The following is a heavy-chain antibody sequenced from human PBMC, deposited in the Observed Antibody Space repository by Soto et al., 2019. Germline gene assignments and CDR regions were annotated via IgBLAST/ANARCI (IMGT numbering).Heavy chain of an antibody. CDR1: GFTFSNYA. J-gene: IGHJ4*02. CDR3: AKGLSASYYDILTGPDY. Sequence: GGSLRLSCAASGFTFSNYAMNWVRQAPGKGLEWVSVMSGSGSTTYYADSVKGRFTISRDNSKNTVYLQMNSLRAEDTAVYYCAKGLSASYYDILTGPDYWGQGTLVTVSS. V-gene: IGHV3-23*01. D-gene: IGHD3-9*01. CDR2: MSGSGSTT.